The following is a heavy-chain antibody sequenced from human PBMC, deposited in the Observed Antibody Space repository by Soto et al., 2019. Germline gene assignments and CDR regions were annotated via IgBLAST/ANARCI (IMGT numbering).Heavy chain of an antibody. Sequence: ARSLTCTVAGVCMTPGVYYWSWIRQHPGKGLEWIGYIYYSGSTYYNPSLKSRVTISVDTSKNQFSLKLSSVTAADTAVYYCASVCGLFDPWGQGSLVSVSS. V-gene: IGHV4-31*03. J-gene: IGHJ5*02. CDR2: IYYSGST. CDR1: GVCMTPGVYY. CDR3: ASVCGLFDP. D-gene: IGHD6-25*01.